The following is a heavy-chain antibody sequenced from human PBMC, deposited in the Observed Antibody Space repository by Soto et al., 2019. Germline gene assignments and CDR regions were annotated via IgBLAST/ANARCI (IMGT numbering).Heavy chain of an antibody. CDR3: ARGPYGSGSYYNDP. D-gene: IGHD3-10*01. V-gene: IGHV1-2*04. Sequence: GASVKVSCKASGYTFTSYDINWVRQATGQGLEWMGWINPNSGGTNYAQKFQGWVTMTRDTSISTAYMELSRLRSDDTAVYYCARGPYGSGSYYNDPWGQGTLVTVSS. CDR1: GYTFTSYD. CDR2: INPNSGGT. J-gene: IGHJ5*02.